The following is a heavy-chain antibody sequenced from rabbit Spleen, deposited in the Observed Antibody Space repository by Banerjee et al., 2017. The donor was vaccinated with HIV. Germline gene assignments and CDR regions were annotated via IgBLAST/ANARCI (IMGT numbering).Heavy chain of an antibody. CDR1: GFTLSSYY. CDR3: ARGEHFSVGFSAFAIYLDL. CDR2: IDPVFGIT. V-gene: IGHV1S7*01. J-gene: IGHJ4*01. D-gene: IGHD6-1*01. Sequence: QLEESGGRLVQPGGSLKLSCKASGFTLSSYYMNWVRQAPGKGLEWIGYIDPVFGITYYANWVNGRFSISRENAQNTVFLQMTSLTAADTATYFCARGEHFSVGFSAFAIYLDLWGPGTLVTVS.